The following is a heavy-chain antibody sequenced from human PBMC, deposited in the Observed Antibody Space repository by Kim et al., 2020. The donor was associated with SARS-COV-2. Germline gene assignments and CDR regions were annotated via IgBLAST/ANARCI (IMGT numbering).Heavy chain of an antibody. J-gene: IGHJ4*02. Sequence: GGSLRLSCAASGFTFSSYGMHWVRQAPGKGLEWVAVIWYDGSNKYYADSVKGRFTISRDNSKNTLYLQMNSLRAEDTAVYYCAKGTTLRYFDWLDYWGQGTLVTVSS. V-gene: IGHV3-33*06. CDR2: IWYDGSNK. D-gene: IGHD3-9*01. CDR1: GFTFSSYG. CDR3: AKGTTLRYFDWLDY.